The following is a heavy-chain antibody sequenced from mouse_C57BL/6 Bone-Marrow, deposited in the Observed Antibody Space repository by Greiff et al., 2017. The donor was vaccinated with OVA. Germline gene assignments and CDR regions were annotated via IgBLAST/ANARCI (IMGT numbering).Heavy chain of an antibody. J-gene: IGHJ1*03. D-gene: IGHD1-1*01. CDR3: ARAVPYWYFDV. Sequence: VQLQQPGAELVRPGTSVKLSCKASGYTFTSYWMHWVKQRPGQGLEWIGVIDPSDSYTNYNQKFKGKATLTVDTSSSTAYMQLSSLTSEDSAVYYCARAVPYWYFDVWGTGTTVTVSS. CDR2: IDPSDSYT. CDR1: GYTFTSYW. V-gene: IGHV1-59*01.